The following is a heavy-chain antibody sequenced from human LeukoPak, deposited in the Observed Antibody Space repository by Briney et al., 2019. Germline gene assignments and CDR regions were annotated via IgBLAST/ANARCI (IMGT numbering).Heavy chain of an antibody. J-gene: IGHJ4*02. V-gene: IGHV4-59*01. CDR3: ARDHGTSSPFDY. Sequence: SETLSLTCTVSGGSISSYYWSWIRQPPGKGLEWIAYIYYSGSTNYNPSLKSRVTISVDTSKNQFSLKLSSVTAADTAVYYCARDHGTSSPFDYWGQGTLVTVSS. CDR1: GGSISSYY. D-gene: IGHD2-2*01. CDR2: IYYSGST.